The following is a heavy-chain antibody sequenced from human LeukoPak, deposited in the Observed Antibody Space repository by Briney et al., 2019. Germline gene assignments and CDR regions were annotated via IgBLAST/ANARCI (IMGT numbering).Heavy chain of an antibody. CDR1: GYSISSGYY. CDR2: IYHSGST. Sequence: SETLSLTCTVSGYSISSGYYWGWIRQPPGKGLEWIGSIYHSGSTYYNPSLKSRVTISVDTSKNQFSLKLSSVTAADTAVYYWAGGGYYDFWSGYPFDYWGQGTLVTVSS. D-gene: IGHD3-3*01. CDR3: AGGGYYDFWSGYPFDY. V-gene: IGHV4-38-2*02. J-gene: IGHJ4*02.